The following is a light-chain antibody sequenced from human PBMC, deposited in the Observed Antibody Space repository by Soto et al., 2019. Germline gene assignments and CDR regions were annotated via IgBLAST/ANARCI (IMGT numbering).Light chain of an antibody. CDR2: KAS. CDR3: QQYSSYWT. V-gene: IGKV1-5*03. Sequence: DIHMTQSPSTLSLSLGDRVTITFRAIRTISSWLAWYQQKPGKAPKLLIYKASTLKSGVPSRFSGSGSGTEFTLTISSLQPDDFATYYCQQYSSYWTFGQGTKVDIK. J-gene: IGKJ1*01. CDR1: RTISSW.